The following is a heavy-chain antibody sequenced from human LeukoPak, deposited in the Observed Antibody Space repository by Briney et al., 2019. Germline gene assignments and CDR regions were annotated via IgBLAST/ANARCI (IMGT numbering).Heavy chain of an antibody. D-gene: IGHD6-13*01. V-gene: IGHV3-21*04. CDR2: ISSSSSYI. CDR3: AKDILAAGLFFDY. CDR1: GFTFSSYS. J-gene: IGHJ4*02. Sequence: GGSLRLSCAASGFTFSSYSMNWVRQAPGKGLEWVSSISSSSSYIYYADSVKGRFTISRDNARNSLYLQMNGLRAEDTAVYYCAKDILAAGLFFDYWGLGTLVTVSS.